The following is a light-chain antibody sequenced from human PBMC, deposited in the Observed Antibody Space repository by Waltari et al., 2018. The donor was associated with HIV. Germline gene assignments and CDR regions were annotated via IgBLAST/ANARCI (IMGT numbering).Light chain of an antibody. CDR3: KQYNHWPWT. J-gene: IGKJ1*01. CDR2: GSS. V-gene: IGKV3-15*01. CDR1: QSVTTN. Sequence: EIVMPQSPDTLSVSPGERATLSCRASQSVTTNLAWYQQKPGQAPRLLFYGSSTRATGRPDRFSGSGSGAEFTLTISRLQSEDAAGYYCKQYNHWPWTFGQGTTVEIK.